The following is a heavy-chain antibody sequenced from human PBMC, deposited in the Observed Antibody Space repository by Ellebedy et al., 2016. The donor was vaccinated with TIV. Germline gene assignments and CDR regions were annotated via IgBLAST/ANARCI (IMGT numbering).Heavy chain of an antibody. CDR1: GFTFSFYW. V-gene: IGHV3-23*01. CDR3: AKDQKSGSYEGGYY. J-gene: IGHJ4*02. Sequence: GESLKISCAGPGFTFSFYWMDWVRQAPGKGLECVSQISGSGDSTYYADSVKGRFTISRDNSKNMLYLQMNSLRAEDTAVYFCAKDQKSGSYEGGYYWGQGALVTVSS. D-gene: IGHD1-26*01. CDR2: ISGSGDST.